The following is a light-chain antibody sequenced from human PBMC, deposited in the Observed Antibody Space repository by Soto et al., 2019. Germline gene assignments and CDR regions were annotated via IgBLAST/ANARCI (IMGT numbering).Light chain of an antibody. CDR2: DVT. CDR1: SSAVAGYRY. V-gene: IGLV2-11*01. Sequence: QSALTQPRSVSGSPGQPVTISCTGTSSAVAGYRYVSWYQQHPGKAPKVIIYDVTQRPSGVPDRFSGSKSGNAASLTISGLQAEDEADYYCCSYAGSHTKYVFGSGTKVTVL. J-gene: IGLJ1*01. CDR3: CSYAGSHTKYV.